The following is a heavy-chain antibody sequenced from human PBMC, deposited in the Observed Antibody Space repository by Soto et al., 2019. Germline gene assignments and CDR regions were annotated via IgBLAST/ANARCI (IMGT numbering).Heavy chain of an antibody. Sequence: EVQLVESGGGLVQPGGSLRLSCAASGFTVSTKYMSWVRQAPGKGLEWVSVIYSGGSTFYADSVRGRFTSSRDNSKNTVNLQMNSLRAEDTAVYYCARDPWAADYWGQETLVTVSS. CDR1: GFTVSTKY. CDR3: ARDPWAADY. CDR2: IYSGGST. J-gene: IGHJ4*02. V-gene: IGHV3-66*01. D-gene: IGHD3-16*01.